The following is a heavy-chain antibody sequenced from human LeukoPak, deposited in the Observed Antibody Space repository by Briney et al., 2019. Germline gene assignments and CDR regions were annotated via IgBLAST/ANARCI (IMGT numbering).Heavy chain of an antibody. Sequence: GASVKVSCKASGYTFTSYDISWVRQAPGQGLEWMGGIIPIFGTANYAQKFQGRVTITADESTSTAYMELSSLRSEDTAVYYCASAAGTGDWFDPWGQGTLVTVSS. V-gene: IGHV1-69*13. CDR2: IIPIFGTA. D-gene: IGHD6-13*01. J-gene: IGHJ5*02. CDR3: ASAAGTGDWFDP. CDR1: GYTFTSYD.